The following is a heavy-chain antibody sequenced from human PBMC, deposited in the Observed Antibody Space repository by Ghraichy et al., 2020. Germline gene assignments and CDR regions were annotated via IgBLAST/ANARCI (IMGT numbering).Heavy chain of an antibody. CDR3: ARDGPIGWGQLVLPTSNYYYGMYV. D-gene: IGHD6-13*01. J-gene: IGHJ6*01. Sequence: GGSLRLSCAASGFTFSSYSMNWVRQAPGKGLEWVSSISSSSSYIYYADSVKGRFTISRDNAKNSLYLQMNSLRAEDTAVYYCARDGPIGWGQLVLPTSNYYYGMYVWCQGITITVSS. CDR1: GFTFSSYS. CDR2: ISSSSSYI. V-gene: IGHV3-21*01.